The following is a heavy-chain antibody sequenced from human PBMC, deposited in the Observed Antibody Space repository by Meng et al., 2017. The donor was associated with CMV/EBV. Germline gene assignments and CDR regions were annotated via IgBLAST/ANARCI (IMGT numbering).Heavy chain of an antibody. J-gene: IGHJ5*02. D-gene: IGHD6-19*01. CDR1: GYTFTSYD. Sequence: ASVKVSCKASGYTFTSYDMNWVRQATGQGLEWMGWMNPNSGNTGYAQKFQGRVTMTRNTSISTAYMELSSLRSEDTAVYYCARRGYSSRNWFDPWGQGTLVTVSS. CDR3: ARRGYSSRNWFDP. CDR2: MNPNSGNT. V-gene: IGHV1-8*01.